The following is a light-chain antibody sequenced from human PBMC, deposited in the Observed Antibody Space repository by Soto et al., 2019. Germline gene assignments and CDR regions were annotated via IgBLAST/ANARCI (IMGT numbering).Light chain of an antibody. CDR3: LQDYNYPWT. CDR2: TAS. Sequence: AIQMTQSPSSLYVSVGDRVTFTCRASQDIRNDLAWYRQKPGKTPQLLIYTASRLHSGVPSRFSGSGSGTDFTLTINNLQPEDFATYYCLQDYNYPWTFGQGIKVEIK. J-gene: IGKJ1*01. V-gene: IGKV1-6*01. CDR1: QDIRND.